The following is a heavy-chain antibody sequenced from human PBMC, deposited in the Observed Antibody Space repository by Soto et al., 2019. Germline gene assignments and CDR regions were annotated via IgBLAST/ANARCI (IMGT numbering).Heavy chain of an antibody. CDR2: ISNSGGST. Sequence: PGGSLRLSCAASGFTFSGSVMSWVRQAPGKGLEWVSGISNSGGSTEYADSVKGRFTISRDNSKNTLYLQMNSLRADDTAIYYCAKNPAGSYPWFDPWGQGTLVTVSS. V-gene: IGHV3-23*01. J-gene: IGHJ5*02. CDR3: AKNPAGSYPWFDP. CDR1: GFTFSGSV. D-gene: IGHD3-10*01.